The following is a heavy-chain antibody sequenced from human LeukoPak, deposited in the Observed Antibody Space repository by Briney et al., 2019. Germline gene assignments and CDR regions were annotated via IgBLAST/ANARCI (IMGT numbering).Heavy chain of an antibody. V-gene: IGHV6-1*01. J-gene: IGHJ5*02. CDR1: GDSVSSNSAA. Sequence: SPTLSLTCAISGDSVSSNSAAWNWIRQSPSRGLEWLGRTYYRSKWYNDYAVSVKSRITINPDTSKNQFSLQLNSVTPEDTAVYYCARGGYYDFWSGYSNWFDPWGQGTLVTVSS. CDR3: ARGGYYDFWSGYSNWFDP. CDR2: TYYRSKWYN. D-gene: IGHD3-3*01.